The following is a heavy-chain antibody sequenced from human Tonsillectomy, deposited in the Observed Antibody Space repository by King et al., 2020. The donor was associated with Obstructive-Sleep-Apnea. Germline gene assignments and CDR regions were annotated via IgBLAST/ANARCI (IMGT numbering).Heavy chain of an antibody. CDR2: ISYDGGNH. J-gene: IGHJ4*02. CDR3: ASGTDGYSYFYF. CDR1: EFSFSTYA. D-gene: IGHD5-24*01. V-gene: IGHV3-30-3*01. Sequence: VQLVESGGGVVQPGRSLRLSCEASEFSFSTYAMHWVRQAPGKGLEWVAIISYDGGNHHFADSVKGRFTISRDNSRNTLYLQMDSLRPEDTAMYYCASGTDGYSYFYFRGQGTLVTVAS.